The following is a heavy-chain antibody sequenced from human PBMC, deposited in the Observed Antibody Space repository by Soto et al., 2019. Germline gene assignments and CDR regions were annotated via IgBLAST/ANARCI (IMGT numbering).Heavy chain of an antibody. CDR1: GGTFSSYA. V-gene: IGHV1-69*13. CDR3: ASAFCGGDCYSDRYYYYGMDG. Sequence: SVKVSCKASGGTFSSYAISWVRQAPGQGLEWMGGIIPIFGTANYAQKFQGRVTITADESTSTAYMELSSLRSEDTTVYYCASAFCGGDCYSDRYYYYGMDGWGQRATVTVSS. CDR2: IIPIFGTA. D-gene: IGHD2-21*02. J-gene: IGHJ6*02.